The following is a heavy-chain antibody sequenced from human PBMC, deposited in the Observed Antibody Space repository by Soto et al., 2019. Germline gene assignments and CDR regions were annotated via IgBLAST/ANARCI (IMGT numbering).Heavy chain of an antibody. CDR3: ASSLGYCSGGSCYPTANWFDP. CDR1: GYTFTSYD. CDR2: MNPNSGNT. Sequence: QVQLVQSGAEVKKPGASVKVSCKASGYTFTSYDINWVRQATGQGLEWMGWMNPNSGNTGYAQKFQGRVTMTRNTSISTAYMELSSLRSEDKAVYYCASSLGYCSGGSCYPTANWFDPWGQGTLVTVSS. V-gene: IGHV1-8*01. D-gene: IGHD2-15*01. J-gene: IGHJ5*02.